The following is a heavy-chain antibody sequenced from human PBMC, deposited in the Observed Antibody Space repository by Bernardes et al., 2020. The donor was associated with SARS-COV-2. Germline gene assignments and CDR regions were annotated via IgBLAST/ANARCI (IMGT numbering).Heavy chain of an antibody. V-gene: IGHV3-23*01. D-gene: IGHD6-13*01. CDR3: AKRPSTVIAGSATHFDY. Sequence: GGSLRLSCEASGITVSKYALIWVRQAPGKGLEWVSAISGSGGSTNYADSVRGRFTISRDNSKNTVYLQMNSLRAEDSAIYYCAKRPSTVIAGSATHFDYWGQGTLVTVSS. CDR1: GITVSKYA. J-gene: IGHJ4*02. CDR2: ISGSGGST.